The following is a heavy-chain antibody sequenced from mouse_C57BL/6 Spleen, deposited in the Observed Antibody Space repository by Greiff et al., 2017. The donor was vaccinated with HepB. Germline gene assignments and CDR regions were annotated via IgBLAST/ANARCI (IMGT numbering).Heavy chain of an antibody. J-gene: IGHJ2*01. V-gene: IGHV5-12*01. CDR1: GFTFSDYY. CDR3: ARGNDGYYFDY. Sequence: EVKLMESGGGLVQPGGSLKLSCAASGFTFSDYYMYWVRQTPEKRLEWVAYISNGGGSTYYPDTVKGRFTISRDNAKNTLYLQMSRLKSEDTAMYYCARGNDGYYFDYWGQGTTLTVSS. CDR2: ISNGGGST. D-gene: IGHD2-3*01.